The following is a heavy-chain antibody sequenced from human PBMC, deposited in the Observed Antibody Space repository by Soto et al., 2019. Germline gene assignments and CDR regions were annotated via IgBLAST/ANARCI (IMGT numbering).Heavy chain of an antibody. V-gene: IGHV3-74*01. CDR3: TRDTFGARDY. CDR2: IDPYETGI. CDR1: GFTFSGDW. D-gene: IGHD3-10*01. Sequence: EVQLVESGGGLVQPGGSLRLSCTDSGFTFSGDWMHWVRQAPGKGLVWVSRIDPYETGISYADSVKGRFTISRDNAKSTLYLQMNSLIVEDTAVYYCTRDTFGARDYWGQGTLVTVSS. J-gene: IGHJ4*02.